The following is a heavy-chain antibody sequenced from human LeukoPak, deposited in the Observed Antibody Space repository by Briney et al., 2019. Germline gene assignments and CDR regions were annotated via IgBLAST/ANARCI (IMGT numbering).Heavy chain of an antibody. D-gene: IGHD3-22*01. J-gene: IGHJ5*02. CDR1: GDSISSGGYY. CDR3: ARSPPRYDSSGLDPNWFDP. CDR2: IYYSGST. V-gene: IGHV4-31*03. Sequence: PSQTLSLTCTVSGDSISSGGYYWSWIRQHPGKGLEWIGYIYYSGSTYYNPSLKSRVTISVDTSKNQFSLKLSSVTAADTAVYYCARSPPRYDSSGLDPNWFDPWGQGTLVTVSS.